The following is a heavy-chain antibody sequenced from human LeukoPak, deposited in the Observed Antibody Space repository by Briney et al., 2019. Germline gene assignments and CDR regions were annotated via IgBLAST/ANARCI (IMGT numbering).Heavy chain of an antibody. V-gene: IGHV1-2*06. Sequence: GASVTVSFTASGYTFTGYYMHWVRQAPGQGLEWMGRINPNSGGTNYAQKFQGRVTMTRDTSISTAYMELSRLRSDDTAVYYCARALGSSGWYGGDYWGQGTLVTVSS. CDR3: ARALGSSGWYGGDY. CDR2: INPNSGGT. D-gene: IGHD6-19*01. CDR1: GYTFTGYY. J-gene: IGHJ4*02.